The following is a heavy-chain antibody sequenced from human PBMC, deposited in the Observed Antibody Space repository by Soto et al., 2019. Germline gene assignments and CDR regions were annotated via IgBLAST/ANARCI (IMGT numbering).Heavy chain of an antibody. CDR2: VSAYTGHT. Sequence: QVQLVQSGDEVKKPGASVKVSCKASGYTFSGYAIAGVRQAPGQGLEWMGWVSAYTGHTDYAQTLQGRGSMTTDTSTSTAYMELRSLTSDDTAVYYCARPSGSYGDYAWSLSYWGQGTLVTVSS. D-gene: IGHD4-17*01. CDR3: ARPSGSYGDYAWSLSY. J-gene: IGHJ4*02. CDR1: GYTFSGYA. V-gene: IGHV1-18*01.